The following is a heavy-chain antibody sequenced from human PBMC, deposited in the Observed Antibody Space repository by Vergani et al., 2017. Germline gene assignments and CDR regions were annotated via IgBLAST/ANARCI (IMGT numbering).Heavy chain of an antibody. D-gene: IGHD6-19*01. V-gene: IGHV4-34*01. CDR1: GGSFSGYY. CDR2: IYYSGST. CDR3: AREFYSSGWSDP. Sequence: QVQLQQWGAGLLKPSETLSLTCAVYGGSFSGYYWSWIRQHPGKGLEWIGYIYYSGSTYYNPSLKSRVTISVDTSKNQFSLKLSSVTAADTAVYYCAREFYSSGWSDPWGQGTLVTVSS. J-gene: IGHJ5*02.